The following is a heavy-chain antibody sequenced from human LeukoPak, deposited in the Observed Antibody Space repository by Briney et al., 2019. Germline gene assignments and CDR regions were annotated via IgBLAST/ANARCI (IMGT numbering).Heavy chain of an antibody. J-gene: IGHJ6*04. V-gene: IGHV3-23*01. CDR2: ISGSGGST. D-gene: IGHD3-10*01. CDR3: AKDGARSITMVRGVMDV. CDR1: GFTFSSYA. Sequence: GGSLRLSGAASGFTFSSYAMSWVRQAPGKGLEWVSAISGSGGSTYYADSVKGRFTISRDNSKNTLYLQMNSLRAEDTAVYYCAKDGARSITMVRGVMDVWGKGTTVTVSS.